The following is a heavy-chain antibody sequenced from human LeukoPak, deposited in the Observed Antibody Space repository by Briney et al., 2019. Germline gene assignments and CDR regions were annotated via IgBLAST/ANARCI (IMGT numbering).Heavy chain of an antibody. V-gene: IGHV4-59*01. J-gene: IGHJ6*03. CDR1: GGSISSYY. Sequence: SETLSLTCTVSGGSISSYYWSWIRQPPGKGLEWSGYIYYSGSTNYNPSLKSRVTISVDTSKNKFSLKPSSVTAADTAVYYCASVTVTTGYYYYYYMDVWGKGTTVTVSS. CDR2: IYYSGST. D-gene: IGHD4-17*01. CDR3: ASVTVTTGYYYYYYMDV.